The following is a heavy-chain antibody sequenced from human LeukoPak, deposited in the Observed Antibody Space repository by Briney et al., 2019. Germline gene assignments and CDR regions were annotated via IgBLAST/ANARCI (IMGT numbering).Heavy chain of an antibody. D-gene: IGHD6-19*01. CDR1: GFTVSSNF. Sequence: GESLTLSSAASGFTVSSNFMRRVRLAAEKGLEWVSVMYSDGSTYYADSVKGGFTISRDNSKNTVYLQMNSLRVEDTAIYYCARSGSGWFDRWGQGTLVTVSS. J-gene: IGHJ5*02. V-gene: IGHV3-66*01. CDR3: ARSGSGWFDR. CDR2: MYSDGST.